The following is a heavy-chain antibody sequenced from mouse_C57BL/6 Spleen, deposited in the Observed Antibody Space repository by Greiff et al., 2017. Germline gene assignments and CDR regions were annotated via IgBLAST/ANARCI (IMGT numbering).Heavy chain of an antibody. CDR3: ARITTVVATGWDVDV. V-gene: IGHV1-64*01. CDR2: IHPNSGST. J-gene: IGHJ1*03. D-gene: IGHD1-1*01. CDR1: GYTFTSYW. Sequence: QVQLQQPGAELVKPGASVKLSCKASGYTFTSYWMHWVKQRPGQGLEWIGMIHPNSGSTNYNEKFKSKATLTVDKSSSTAYMQLSSLTSEDSAVYYCARITTVVATGWDVDVWGTGTTVTVSS.